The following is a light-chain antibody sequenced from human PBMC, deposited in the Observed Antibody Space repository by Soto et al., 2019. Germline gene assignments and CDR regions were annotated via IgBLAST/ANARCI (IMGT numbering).Light chain of an antibody. V-gene: IGKV1-39*01. J-gene: IGKJ1*01. CDR1: QSITTY. Sequence: DIQMTQSPSSLSASVGDRVTITCRASQSITTYLNWYQQKPGKAPKLLIYAASSLQTEVPSRFSGSGSGTDFTLTISSLQPEDFASYYCQQSFTTPWTFGQGTKVETK. CDR3: QQSFTTPWT. CDR2: AAS.